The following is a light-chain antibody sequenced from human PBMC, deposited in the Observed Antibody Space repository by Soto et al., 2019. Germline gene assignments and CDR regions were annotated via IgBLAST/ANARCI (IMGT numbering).Light chain of an antibody. CDR3: QQTYNVPQT. J-gene: IGKJ1*01. CDR1: QTIRTY. Sequence: EIQMTQFPSSLSASVGDRVTITCRASQTIRTYLNWFQQKPGKGPELLIYAASSLQSGVPSRFTGSVSGAEFTLTISSLQPADTATYYCQQTYNVPQTYGQGTKVEIK. V-gene: IGKV1-39*01. CDR2: AAS.